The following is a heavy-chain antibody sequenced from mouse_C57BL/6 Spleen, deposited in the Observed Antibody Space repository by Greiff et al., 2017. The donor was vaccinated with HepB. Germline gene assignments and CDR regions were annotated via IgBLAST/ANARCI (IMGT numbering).Heavy chain of an antibody. Sequence: QVQLQQSGAELVRPGTSVKVSCKASGYAFTNYLIEWVKQRPGQGLEWIGVINPGSGGTNYNEKFKGKATLTADKSSSTAYMQLSSLTSEDSAVYFCALDSSGYVFAYWGQGTLVTVSA. D-gene: IGHD3-2*02. CDR3: ALDSSGYVFAY. CDR1: GYAFTNYL. CDR2: INPGSGGT. V-gene: IGHV1-54*01. J-gene: IGHJ3*01.